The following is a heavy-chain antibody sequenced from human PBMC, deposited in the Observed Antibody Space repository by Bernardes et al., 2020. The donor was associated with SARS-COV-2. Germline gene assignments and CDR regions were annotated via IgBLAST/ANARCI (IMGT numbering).Heavy chain of an antibody. V-gene: IGHV4-4*07. D-gene: IGHD3-16*01. CDR2: IYPSGSS. Sequence: SEPLSLTCTVFGGSISSYYWTWIRQPAGKGLQWIGRIYPSGSSKYNPSLKSRVTMSVDTSKNQISLKMSSVTAADTAVYYCAKIGEVVRLGEPETYVYDIWGQGTMVTVSS. CDR1: GGSISSYY. CDR3: AKIGEVVRLGEPETYVYDI. J-gene: IGHJ3*02.